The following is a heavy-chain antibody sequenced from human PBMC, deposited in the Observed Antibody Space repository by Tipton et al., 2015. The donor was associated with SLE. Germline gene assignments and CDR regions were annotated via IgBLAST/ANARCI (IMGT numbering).Heavy chain of an antibody. CDR1: GGSVSNYY. CDR2: LSYTGST. V-gene: IGHV4-59*02. CDR3: ARGGLTYGYYYYMDV. J-gene: IGHJ6*03. D-gene: IGHD2-21*02. Sequence: TLSLTCTVSGGSVSNYYCTWIRQSPGKGLEYIGYLSYTGSTKYNPSLKSRVTISVDTSKNQFSLKLSSVTAADTAVYYCARGGLTYGYYYYMDVWGKGTTVTVSS.